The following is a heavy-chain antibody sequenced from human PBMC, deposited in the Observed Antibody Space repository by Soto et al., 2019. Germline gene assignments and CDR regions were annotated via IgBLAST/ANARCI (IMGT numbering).Heavy chain of an antibody. Sequence: QVQLVESGGGVVQPGRSLRLSCAASGFTFSSYGMHWVRQAPGKGLEWVAVIWYDGSNKYYADSVKGRFTISRDNSKNTLYLQMNSLRAEDTAVYYCARAGVRIVGAIRAFDYWGQGTLVTVSS. CDR3: ARAGVRIVGAIRAFDY. V-gene: IGHV3-33*01. D-gene: IGHD1-26*01. J-gene: IGHJ4*02. CDR2: IWYDGSNK. CDR1: GFTFSSYG.